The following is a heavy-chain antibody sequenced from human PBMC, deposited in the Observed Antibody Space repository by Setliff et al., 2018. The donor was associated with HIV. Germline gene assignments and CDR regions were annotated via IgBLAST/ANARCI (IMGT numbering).Heavy chain of an antibody. CDR3: ARAGGYSSPLGY. D-gene: IGHD6-13*01. J-gene: IGHJ4*02. Sequence: SETLSLTCTVSGGSISNYYWSWVRQPPGKGLEWIGYIYSSGSTNYNPSFKSRVTISVDTSKSQFSLKLSSVTAADTAGYYCARAGGYSSPLGYWGQGTLVTVSS. V-gene: IGHV4-59*01. CDR2: IYSSGST. CDR1: GGSISNYY.